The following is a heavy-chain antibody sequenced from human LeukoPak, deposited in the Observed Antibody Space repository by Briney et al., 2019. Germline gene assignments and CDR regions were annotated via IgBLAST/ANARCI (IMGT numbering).Heavy chain of an antibody. V-gene: IGHV4-34*01. D-gene: IGHD2-15*01. CDR3: ARAPIYCSGGSCVNYGMDV. CDR1: GVSFSGYY. J-gene: IGHJ6*02. Sequence: KPSETLSLTCAVYGVSFSGYYWSWIRQPPGKGLEWIGEINHSGSTNYNPSLKSRVTISVDTSENQFSLKLSSVTAADTAVYYCARAPIYCSGGSCVNYGMDVWGQGTTVTVSS. CDR2: INHSGST.